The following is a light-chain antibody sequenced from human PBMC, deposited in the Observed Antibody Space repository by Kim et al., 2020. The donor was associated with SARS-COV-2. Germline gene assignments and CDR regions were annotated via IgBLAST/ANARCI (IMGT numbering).Light chain of an antibody. CDR3: QSYDSSLRHWV. CDR1: SSNIGAGYD. CDR2: GSA. Sequence: QLVLTQPPSVSGAPGQRVTISCTGSSSNIGAGYDVHWYQHLPGTAPKLLIYGSANRQSGVPDRFSGSKSGTSASLAITGLQAEDEADYYCQSYDSSLRHWVFGGGTQLTVL. V-gene: IGLV1-40*01. J-gene: IGLJ3*02.